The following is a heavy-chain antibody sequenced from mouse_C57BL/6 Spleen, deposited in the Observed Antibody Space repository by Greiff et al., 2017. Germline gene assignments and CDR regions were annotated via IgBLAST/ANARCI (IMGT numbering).Heavy chain of an antibody. V-gene: IGHV1-69*01. J-gene: IGHJ4*01. CDR2: IDPSDSYT. Sequence: QVQLQQPGAELVMPGASVKLSCKASGYTFTSYWMHWVKQRPGQGLEWIGEIDPSDSYTNYNQKFKGKSTLTVDKSSSTAYMQLSSLTSEDSAVYDCARKGIYYDYEDAMDYWGQGTSVTVSS. CDR1: GYTFTSYW. D-gene: IGHD2-4*01. CDR3: ARKGIYYDYEDAMDY.